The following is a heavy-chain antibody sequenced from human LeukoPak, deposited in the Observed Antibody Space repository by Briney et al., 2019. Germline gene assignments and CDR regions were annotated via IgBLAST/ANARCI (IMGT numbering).Heavy chain of an antibody. CDR1: GFTFSNAW. D-gene: IGHD2-2*01. CDR2: IKSKTDGGTT. J-gene: IGHJ1*01. CDR3: TTVDGYCSSTSCYSHFQH. Sequence: GGSLRLSCAASGFTFSNAWMSWVRQAPGKGLEWVGRIKSKTDGGTTDYAAPVKGRFTISRDDSKNTLYLQMNSLKTEDTAVYHCTTVDGYCSSTSCYSHFQHWGQGTLVTVSS. V-gene: IGHV3-15*01.